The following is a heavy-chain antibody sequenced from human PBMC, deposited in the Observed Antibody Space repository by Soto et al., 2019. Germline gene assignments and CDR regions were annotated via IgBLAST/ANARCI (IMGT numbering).Heavy chain of an antibody. CDR2: IYYSGSA. Sequence: SETLSLTCTVSGGSISSYYWSWIRQPPGKGLEWIGYIYYSGSANYNPSLKSRVTISVDTSKNQFSLKLSSVTAADTAVYYCARRYGPGFDYWGQGTLVTVSS. CDR3: ARRYGPGFDY. CDR1: GGSISSYY. J-gene: IGHJ4*02. D-gene: IGHD4-17*01. V-gene: IGHV4-59*08.